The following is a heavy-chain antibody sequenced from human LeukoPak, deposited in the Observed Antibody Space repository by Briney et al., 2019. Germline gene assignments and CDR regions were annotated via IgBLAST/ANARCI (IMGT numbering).Heavy chain of an antibody. Sequence: SETLSLTCTVSGGSISSGGYYWSWIRQHPGKGLEWIGYIYYSGSTYYNPSLKSRVTVSLDTSKNQFSLKVSSVTAADTAVYFCARGRGPYFDSWGRGTLVTVSS. J-gene: IGHJ4*02. CDR3: ARGRGPYFDS. CDR2: IYYSGST. D-gene: IGHD5-12*01. CDR1: GGSISSGGYY. V-gene: IGHV4-31*03.